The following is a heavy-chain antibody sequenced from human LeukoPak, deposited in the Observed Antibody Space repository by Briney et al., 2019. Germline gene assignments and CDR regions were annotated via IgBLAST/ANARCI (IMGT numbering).Heavy chain of an antibody. Sequence: ASVKVSCKASGYTFTSYDINWVRQATGQGLEWMGWMNPNSGNTGYAQKFQGRVTMTRNTSISTAYMELSSLRSEDTAVYYCARGTGDSNSVWFDPWGQGTLVTVSS. CDR3: ARGTGDSNSVWFDP. CDR1: GYTFTSYD. V-gene: IGHV1-8*01. J-gene: IGHJ5*02. D-gene: IGHD3-22*01. CDR2: MNPNSGNT.